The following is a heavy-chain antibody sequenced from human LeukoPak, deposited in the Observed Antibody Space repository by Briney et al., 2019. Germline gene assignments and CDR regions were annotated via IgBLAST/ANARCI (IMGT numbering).Heavy chain of an antibody. Sequence: PSETLSLTCAVSGGSISSGDYYWSWIRQHPGKGLEWIGYIYYGGSTYYNPSLKSRVTISLDTSKNKFSLKLSSVTAADTAVYYCAREEMATDDDYYGMDVWGQGTTVTVSS. J-gene: IGHJ6*02. D-gene: IGHD5-24*01. CDR2: IYYGGST. CDR3: AREEMATDDDYYGMDV. V-gene: IGHV4-31*11. CDR1: GGSISSGDYY.